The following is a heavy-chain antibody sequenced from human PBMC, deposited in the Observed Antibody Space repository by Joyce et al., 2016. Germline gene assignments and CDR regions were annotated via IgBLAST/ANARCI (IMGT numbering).Heavy chain of an antibody. CDR3: VRDQGDGSGNP. CDR1: GFTLSRYT. CDR2: ISSSSNFI. V-gene: IGHV3-21*01. Sequence: DVRLVESGGGLVKPGGSLRLSCAASGFTLSRYTMNWVRQAQGKGLEWVSSISSSSNFIYYADSVKGRFTISRDNAENSLYLQMNSLRTEDTAVYYCVRDQGDGSGNPWGQGTLVTVSS. D-gene: IGHD3-10*01. J-gene: IGHJ5*02.